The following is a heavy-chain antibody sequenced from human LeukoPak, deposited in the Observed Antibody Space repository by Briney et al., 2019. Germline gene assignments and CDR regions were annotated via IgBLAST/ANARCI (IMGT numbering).Heavy chain of an antibody. J-gene: IGHJ4*02. CDR1: GGSFSGYY. Sequence: SETLSLTCAVYGGSFSGYYWNWIRQPPGKGLERIGEINHSGSTNYNPSLKSRVSISVGKSKNQFSLKLSSVTDADTAVYYCARGYYFYDSSGPVSAYWGQGTLVTVSS. D-gene: IGHD3-22*01. CDR2: INHSGST. V-gene: IGHV4-34*01. CDR3: ARGYYFYDSSGPVSAY.